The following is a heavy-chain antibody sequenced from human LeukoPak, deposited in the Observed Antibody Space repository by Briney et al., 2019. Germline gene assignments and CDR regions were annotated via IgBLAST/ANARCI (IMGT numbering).Heavy chain of an antibody. D-gene: IGHD2-2*01. Sequence: ETLSLTCIVSGGSISSIGYYWGWIPQPPGKWLEWVANIKPDGSGKNYVDSVKGRFNISRDNAKNSLYLQMNSLRVEDTAVYYCSSQPAVLDLDYWSQGTLVTVSS. V-gene: IGHV3-7*01. CDR3: SSQPAVLDLDY. J-gene: IGHJ4*02. CDR2: IKPDGSGK. CDR1: GGSISSIG.